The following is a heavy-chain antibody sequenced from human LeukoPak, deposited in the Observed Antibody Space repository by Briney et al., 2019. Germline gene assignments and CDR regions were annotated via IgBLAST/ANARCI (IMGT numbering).Heavy chain of an antibody. CDR3: AKEGSYGTVLDY. CDR1: GFTFSSYA. CDR2: IRGSGGST. D-gene: IGHD5-18*01. J-gene: IGHJ4*02. Sequence: GGSLRLSCAASGFTFSSYAMSWVRQAPGKGLEGVSAIRGSGGSTYYADCVKGRFTISRDNSKNTLYLQMNSLRAEDTAVYYCAKEGSYGTVLDYWGQGTLVTVSS. V-gene: IGHV3-23*01.